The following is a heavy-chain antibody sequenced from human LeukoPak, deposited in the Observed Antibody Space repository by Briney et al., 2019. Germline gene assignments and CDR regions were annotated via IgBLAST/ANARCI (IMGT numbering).Heavy chain of an antibody. CDR1: GYTFTSYG. Sequence: GASVKVSCKASGYTFTSYGISWVRQAPGQGLEWMGWTSAYNGNTNYAQKLQGRVTMTTDTSTSTAYMELRSLRSDDTAVYYCAREAQRAAAGPYYFDYWGQGTLVTVSS. CDR3: AREAQRAAAGPYYFDY. D-gene: IGHD6-13*01. J-gene: IGHJ4*02. V-gene: IGHV1-18*01. CDR2: TSAYNGNT.